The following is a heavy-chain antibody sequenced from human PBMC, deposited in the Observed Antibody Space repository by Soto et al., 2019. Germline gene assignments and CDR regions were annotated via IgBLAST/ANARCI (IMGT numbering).Heavy chain of an antibody. CDR2: IGNGGET. J-gene: IGHJ4*02. V-gene: IGHV3-13*01. CDR3: ARGTWGSYYNDFEY. D-gene: IGHD3-10*01. Sequence: GSLRLSCAASGFTFSNYDMHWVRQITGERLEWVSGIGNGGETNYAGSVKGRFTISRDNARNSFYLQMNSLGAGDTAVYYCARGTWGSYYNDFEYWGQGTQVTVSS. CDR1: GFTFSNYD.